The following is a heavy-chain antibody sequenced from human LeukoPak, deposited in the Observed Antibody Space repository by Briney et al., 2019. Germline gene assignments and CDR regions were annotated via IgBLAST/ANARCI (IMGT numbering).Heavy chain of an antibody. V-gene: IGHV4-34*01. D-gene: IGHD5-12*01. J-gene: IGHJ6*02. CDR2: INHSGST. Sequence: PSETLSLTCAVSGYSISSGYYWSWIRQPPGKGLEWIGEINHSGSTNYNPSLKSRVTISVDTSKNQFSLKLSSVTAADTAVYYCARGRARGRFSRYYYGMDVWGQGTTVTVSS. CDR1: GYSISSGYY. CDR3: ARGRARGRFSRYYYGMDV.